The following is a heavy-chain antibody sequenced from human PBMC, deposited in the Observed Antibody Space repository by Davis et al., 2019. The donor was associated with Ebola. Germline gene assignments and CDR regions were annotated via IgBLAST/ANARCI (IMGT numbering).Heavy chain of an antibody. J-gene: IGHJ6*04. CDR1: GFTFSSYA. Sequence: GESLKISCAASGFTFSSYAMHWVRQAPGKGLEWVAVISYDGSNKYYADSVKGRFTISRDNAKNSLYLQMNSLRAEDTAVYYCASDGYGDYLLGGMDVWGKGTTVTVSS. CDR3: ASDGYGDYLLGGMDV. D-gene: IGHD4-17*01. CDR2: ISYDGSNK. V-gene: IGHV3-30-3*01.